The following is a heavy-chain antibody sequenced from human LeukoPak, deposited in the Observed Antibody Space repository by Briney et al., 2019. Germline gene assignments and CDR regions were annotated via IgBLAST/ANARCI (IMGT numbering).Heavy chain of an antibody. Sequence: GGSLRLSCAASGFTFSSYAMSWVRQAPGKGLEWVSAISGSGGSTYYADSVKGRFTISRDNSKNTLYLQMNSLRAEDTAVYYCAKDREGYCSSTSCDKDYWGQGTLVTVSS. CDR3: AKDREGYCSSTSCDKDY. J-gene: IGHJ4*02. D-gene: IGHD2-2*02. CDR2: ISGSGGST. V-gene: IGHV3-23*01. CDR1: GFTFSSYA.